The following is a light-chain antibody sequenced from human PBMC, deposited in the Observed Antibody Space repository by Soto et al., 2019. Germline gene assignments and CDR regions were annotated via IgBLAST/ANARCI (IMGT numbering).Light chain of an antibody. CDR3: SSYTTSSGV. V-gene: IGLV2-14*01. Sequence: QSALTQPASVSGSPGQSITISCTGTSSDVGGYNHVSWYQQHPGKAPKLMIFEVNVRPSGVSNRFSGSKSGNAASLTISGLQDEDEADYYCSSYTTSSGVFGGGTKLTVL. CDR1: SSDVGGYNH. CDR2: EVN. J-gene: IGLJ3*02.